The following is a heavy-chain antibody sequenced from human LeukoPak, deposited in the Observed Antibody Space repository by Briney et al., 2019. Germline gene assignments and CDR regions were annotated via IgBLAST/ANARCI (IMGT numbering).Heavy chain of an antibody. CDR1: GFIFRTYG. CDR2: IGYDGTKK. Sequence: GGSLRLSCAASGFIFRTYGIHWVRQAPGKGLQWVAFIGYDGTKKSYADSVKGRFTISRDNSKNTVDLQMNSLRAEDTAVYYCARAGDFWSGLSYYYMDVWGKGTTVTVSS. V-gene: IGHV3-30*02. D-gene: IGHD3-3*01. CDR3: ARAGDFWSGLSYYYMDV. J-gene: IGHJ6*03.